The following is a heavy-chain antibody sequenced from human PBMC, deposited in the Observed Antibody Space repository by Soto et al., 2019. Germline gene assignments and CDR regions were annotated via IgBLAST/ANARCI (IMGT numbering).Heavy chain of an antibody. CDR2: IYYSGST. V-gene: IGHV4-59*01. J-gene: IGHJ4*02. D-gene: IGHD3-3*01. CDR1: GGSIGSYY. CDR3: ARRIRDIDY. Sequence: PSETLSLTCTVSGGSIGSYYWSWIRQPPGKGLEWIGYIYYSGSTDYNPSLKSRVNLSVDTSKNQFSLKLSSVTAADTAVYYCARRIRDIDYWGQGTLVTVSS.